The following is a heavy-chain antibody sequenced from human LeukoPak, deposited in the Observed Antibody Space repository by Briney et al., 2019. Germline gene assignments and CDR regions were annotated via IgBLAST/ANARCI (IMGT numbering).Heavy chain of an antibody. V-gene: IGHV3-33*06. CDR2: IWYDGSNK. Sequence: GRSLRLSCAASGFTFSSYGMHWVRQAPGKGLEWVAVIWYDGSNKYYADSVKGRFTISRDNSKNTLYLQMNSLRAEGTAVYYCAKDGGLDYDFWSGYHRTAYYFDYWGQGTLVTVSS. J-gene: IGHJ4*02. D-gene: IGHD3-3*01. CDR3: AKDGGLDYDFWSGYHRTAYYFDY. CDR1: GFTFSSYG.